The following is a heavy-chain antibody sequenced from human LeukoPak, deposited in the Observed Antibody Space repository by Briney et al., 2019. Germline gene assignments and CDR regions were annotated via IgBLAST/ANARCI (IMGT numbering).Heavy chain of an antibody. CDR2: IYPGDSDT. Sequence: GESLKISCKGSGYSFTNYWNGWVRQMPGKGLELMGNIYPGDSDTRYSPSFQGQVTISVDKSITTAYQQWSSLKASDTAMYYCARLTGSKAFDIWGQGTMVTVSS. V-gene: IGHV5-51*01. CDR1: GYSFTNYW. CDR3: ARLTGSKAFDI. J-gene: IGHJ3*02. D-gene: IGHD1-14*01.